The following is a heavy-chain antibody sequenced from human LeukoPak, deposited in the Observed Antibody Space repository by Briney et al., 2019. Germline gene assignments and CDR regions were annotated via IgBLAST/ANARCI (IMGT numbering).Heavy chain of an antibody. J-gene: IGHJ4*02. CDR1: GYTFTGYY. V-gene: IGHV1-2*04. CDR2: INPNSGGT. CDR3: ARGGSVRYCSSTSCYAADRFFDY. D-gene: IGHD2-2*01. Sequence: ASVTVSCKASGYTFTGYYMHWVRQAPGQGLEWMGWINPNSGGTNYAQKFQGCVTMTRDTSISTAYMELSRLRSDDTAVYYCARGGSVRYCSSTSCYAADRFFDYWGQGTLVTVSS.